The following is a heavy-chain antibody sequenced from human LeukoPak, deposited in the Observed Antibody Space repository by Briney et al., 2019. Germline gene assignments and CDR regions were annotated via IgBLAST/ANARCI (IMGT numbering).Heavy chain of an antibody. D-gene: IGHD6-13*01. CDR1: GFTFSSYG. CDR3: AKELSSSWFLEHYYYMDV. V-gene: IGHV3-30*02. Sequence: GGSLRLSCAASGFTFSSYGMHWVRQAPGKGLEWVAFIRYDGSNKYYADSVKGRFTISRDNSKNTLYLQMNSLRAEDTAVYYCAKELSSSWFLEHYYYMDVWGKGTTVTISS. J-gene: IGHJ6*03. CDR2: IRYDGSNK.